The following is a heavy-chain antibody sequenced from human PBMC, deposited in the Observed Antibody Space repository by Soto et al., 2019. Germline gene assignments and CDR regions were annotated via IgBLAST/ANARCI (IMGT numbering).Heavy chain of an antibody. CDR2: ISYDGSNK. V-gene: IGHV3-30*04. CDR1: GFTFSSYA. D-gene: IGHD1-1*01. CDR3: AKDHGYPPGGLDY. Sequence: GGSLRLSCAASGFTFSSYAMHWVRQAPGKGLEWVAVISYDGSNKYYADSVKGRFTISRDNSKNTLYLQMNSLRAEDTAVYYCAKDHGYPPGGLDYWGQGTLVTVSS. J-gene: IGHJ4*02.